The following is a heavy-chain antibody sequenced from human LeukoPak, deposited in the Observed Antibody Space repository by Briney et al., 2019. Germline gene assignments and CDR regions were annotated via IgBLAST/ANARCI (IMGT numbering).Heavy chain of an antibody. V-gene: IGHV3-21*01. Sequence: SGGSLRLSCTASGFSFSSPGMNWVRQAPGKGLEWVSSINGESTFKVYADSVKGRFTISRDNAKNSLYLQMDSLRAEDTAVYYCAKYQTGIWTSYDSSDIWGQGTLVTVSS. D-gene: IGHD3/OR15-3a*01. CDR1: GFSFSSPG. J-gene: IGHJ3*02. CDR2: INGESTFK. CDR3: AKYQTGIWTSYDSSDI.